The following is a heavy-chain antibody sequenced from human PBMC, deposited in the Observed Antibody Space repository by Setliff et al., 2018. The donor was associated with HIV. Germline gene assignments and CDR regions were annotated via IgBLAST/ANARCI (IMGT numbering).Heavy chain of an antibody. J-gene: IGHJ2*01. D-gene: IGHD2-2*01. CDR3: AKSSRQYQLLTYFDL. CDR1: GFTFSSYG. CDR2: IWYDGSNK. Sequence: PGGSLRLSCAASGFTFSSYGMHWVRQAPGKGLEWVAVIWYDGSNKYHADSVKGRFTISRDNSKNTPYLQMNSLRAEDTAVYYCAKSSRQYQLLTYFDLWGRGTLVTVSS. V-gene: IGHV3-33*06.